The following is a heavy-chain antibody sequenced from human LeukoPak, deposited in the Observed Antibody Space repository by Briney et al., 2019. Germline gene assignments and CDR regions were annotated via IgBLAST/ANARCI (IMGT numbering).Heavy chain of an antibody. D-gene: IGHD2-2*01. CDR1: GFTVSSNY. Sequence: GGSVRLFCAASGFTVSSNYMSWVRQAPGKGLEWVSVIYSGGSTYYADSGKGRFTISRDNSKNTLYLQMNSLRAEDTAVYYCARQHRYCSSTSCYYWYFDLWGRGTLVTVSS. J-gene: IGHJ2*01. V-gene: IGHV3-53*01. CDR2: IYSGGST. CDR3: ARQHRYCSSTSCYYWYFDL.